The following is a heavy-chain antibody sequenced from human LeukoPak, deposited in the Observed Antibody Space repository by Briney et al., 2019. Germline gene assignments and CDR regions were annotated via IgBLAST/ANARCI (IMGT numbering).Heavy chain of an antibody. CDR2: IYDSGST. J-gene: IGHJ6*02. Sequence: PSETLSLTCTVSGGSISSHYWSWIRQPPGKGLEWLGYIYDSGSTNYNPSLKSRVTISIDTSKNQFSLKLSSVTAADTAIYYCARVGGTNYYYYGMDVWGQGTTVTVSS. V-gene: IGHV4-59*11. CDR3: ARVGGTNYYYYGMDV. D-gene: IGHD1-26*01. CDR1: GGSISSHY.